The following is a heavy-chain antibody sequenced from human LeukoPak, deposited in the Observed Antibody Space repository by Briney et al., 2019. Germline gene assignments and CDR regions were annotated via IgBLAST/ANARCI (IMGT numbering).Heavy chain of an antibody. V-gene: IGHV4-59*12. CDR1: GGSISSYY. CDR2: IYYSGST. Sequence: SETLSLTCTVSGGSISSYYWSWIRQPPGKGLEWIGYIYYSGSTNYNPSLKSRVTISVDTSKNQFSLKLSSVTAADTAVYYCARDNRRFGEKGGMDVWGQGTTVTVSS. J-gene: IGHJ6*02. CDR3: ARDNRRFGEKGGMDV. D-gene: IGHD3-10*01.